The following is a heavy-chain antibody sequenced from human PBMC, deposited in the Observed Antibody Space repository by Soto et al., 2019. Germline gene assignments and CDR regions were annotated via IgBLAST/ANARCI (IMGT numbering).Heavy chain of an antibody. CDR3: ARAPDXVVXXPPTPTSPYYYYYMDV. D-gene: IGHD2-15*01. CDR2: ISSGSSDI. J-gene: IGHJ6*03. V-gene: IGHV3-21*01. CDR1: GFTFSIYS. Sequence: EVQLVESGGGLVKPGGSLRLSCAASGFTFSIYSMNWVRQAPGKGLEWVSSISSGSSDIYYADSVKGRFTISRDNAKXSLHLQMNSXRADDTAVYYCARAPDXVVXXPPTPTSPYYYYYMDVWGKGTAVTVSS.